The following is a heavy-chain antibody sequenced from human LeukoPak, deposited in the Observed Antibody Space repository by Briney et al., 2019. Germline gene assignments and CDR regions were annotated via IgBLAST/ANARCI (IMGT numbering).Heavy chain of an antibody. J-gene: IGHJ6*02. V-gene: IGHV1-8*01. Sequence: ASVKVSCKASVYTFTSYDINWVRQATGQGRGWMGWMNPNRGNTGYAQKFQGRVTMTRNTSISTAYMELSSLRSEDTAVDYCARFLEYCSGGSCYYYGMDVWGQGTTVTVSS. CDR3: ARFLEYCSGGSCYYYGMDV. CDR1: VYTFTSYD. D-gene: IGHD2-15*01. CDR2: MNPNRGNT.